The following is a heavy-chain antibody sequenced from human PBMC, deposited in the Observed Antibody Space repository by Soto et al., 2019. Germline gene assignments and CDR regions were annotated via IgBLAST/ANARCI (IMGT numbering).Heavy chain of an antibody. CDR1: GFTFSSYG. CDR2: ISYDGSNK. D-gene: IGHD3-9*01. V-gene: IGHV3-30*03. Sequence: QVQLVESGGGVVQPGRSLRLSCAASGFTFSSYGMHWVRQAPGKGLEWVAVISYDGSNKYYVDSVKGRFTISRDNSKNTRYLLMHSLRAEDTAVYYCARDRDYDLLTGFPEDLIYYYTYGMDVWGQGNTVTVSS. CDR3: ARDRDYDLLTGFPEDLIYYYTYGMDV. J-gene: IGHJ6*02.